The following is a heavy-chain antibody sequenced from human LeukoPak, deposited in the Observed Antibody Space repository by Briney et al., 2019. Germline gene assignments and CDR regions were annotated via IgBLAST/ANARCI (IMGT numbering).Heavy chain of an antibody. Sequence: GGSLRLSCAASGFTFSSYEMSWVRQAPGKGLEWVSGINWNGGSTGYADSVKGRFTISRDNAKNSLYLQMNSLRAEDTALYYCARELNGAFDPWGQGTLVTVSS. D-gene: IGHD1-1*01. J-gene: IGHJ5*02. V-gene: IGHV3-20*04. CDR1: GFTFSSYE. CDR3: ARELNGAFDP. CDR2: INWNGGST.